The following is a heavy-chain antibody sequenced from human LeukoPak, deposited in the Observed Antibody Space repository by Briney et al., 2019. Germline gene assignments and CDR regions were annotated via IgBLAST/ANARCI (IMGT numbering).Heavy chain of an antibody. CDR3: ARSRGNFDY. Sequence: PSETLSLTCTVSGGSISSYYWSWIRQPPGKGLEWIGYIYYSGSTNYNPSLKSRVTISVDTSKNQFSLKLSSVTAADTALYYCARSRGNFDYGGQRTLVTVSS. CDR1: GGSISSYY. CDR2: IYYSGST. D-gene: IGHD6-19*01. V-gene: IGHV4-59*01. J-gene: IGHJ4*02.